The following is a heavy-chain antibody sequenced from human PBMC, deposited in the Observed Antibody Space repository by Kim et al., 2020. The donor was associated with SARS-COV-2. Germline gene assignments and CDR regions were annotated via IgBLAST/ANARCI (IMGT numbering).Heavy chain of an antibody. Sequence: GGSLRLSCAASGFTFSDSDMTWIRQAPGKGLEWVSFISPSGDTIFYSDSVKGRFTISRDNSKNSLYLQMNSLRVEDTAIYYCAKAGHGYNAVEFCGQGTL. CDR2: ISPSGDTI. CDR3: AKAGHGYNAVEF. V-gene: IGHV3-11*01. D-gene: IGHD5-12*01. CDR1: GFTFSDSD. J-gene: IGHJ4*02.